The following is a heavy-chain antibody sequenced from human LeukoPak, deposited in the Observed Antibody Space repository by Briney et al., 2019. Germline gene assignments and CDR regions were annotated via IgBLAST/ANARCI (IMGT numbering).Heavy chain of an antibody. Sequence: SETLSLTCTVSGYSISSGCYWGWIRQPPGKGLEWIGSIYHSGSTYYNPSLKSRVTISVDMSKNHFSLRLSSVTAADTAMYYCARGTLYSGWSYYFDYWGQGSQVTVSS. D-gene: IGHD6-19*01. CDR3: ARGTLYSGWSYYFDY. V-gene: IGHV4-38-2*02. CDR1: GYSISSGCY. CDR2: IYHSGST. J-gene: IGHJ4*02.